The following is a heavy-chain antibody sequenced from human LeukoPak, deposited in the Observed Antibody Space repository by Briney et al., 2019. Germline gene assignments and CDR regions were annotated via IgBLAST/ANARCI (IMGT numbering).Heavy chain of an antibody. D-gene: IGHD1-1*01. CDR2: INRDGSDK. Sequence: GGSLRLSCAASGFTFSTYWMTWVRRAPGKGLEWVANINRDGSDKYYVDSVKGRFTISGDNAKNSLYLQMNSLRAEDTAVYYCARDFSLTRLERPFDYWGQGTLVTVSS. CDR3: ARDFSLTRLERPFDY. J-gene: IGHJ4*02. V-gene: IGHV3-7*01. CDR1: GFTFSTYW.